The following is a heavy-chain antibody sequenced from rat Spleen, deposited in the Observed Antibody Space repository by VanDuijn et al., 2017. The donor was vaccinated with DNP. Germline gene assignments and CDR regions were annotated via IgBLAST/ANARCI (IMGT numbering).Heavy chain of an antibody. CDR2: INTDGYAP. CDR3: ASWAPIAPLSTSNY. Sequence: EVQLVETGGGLVQPGRSLKLSCVASGFTFSSYWMFWVRQAPGKGLEWVASINTDGYAPYYGDSVKGRFTISRDNAENTVYLQMSSLRSEDTATYYCASWAPIAPLSTSNYWGQGVMVTVSS. J-gene: IGHJ2*01. CDR1: GFTFSSYW. V-gene: IGHV5-58*01. D-gene: IGHD1-2*01.